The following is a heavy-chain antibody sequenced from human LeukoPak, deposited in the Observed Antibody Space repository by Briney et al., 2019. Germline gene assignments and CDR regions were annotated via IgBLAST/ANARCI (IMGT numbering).Heavy chain of an antibody. V-gene: IGHV4-59*11. CDR3: ARGPNYYDSSGYRYYFDY. Sequence: PPETLSLTCTVSGGSISSHYWSWIRQPPGKGLEWIGYIYYSGSTNYNPSLKSRVTISVDTSKNQFSLKLSSVTAADTAVYYCARGPNYYDSSGYRYYFDYWGQGTLVTVSS. J-gene: IGHJ4*02. CDR2: IYYSGST. CDR1: GGSISSHY. D-gene: IGHD3-22*01.